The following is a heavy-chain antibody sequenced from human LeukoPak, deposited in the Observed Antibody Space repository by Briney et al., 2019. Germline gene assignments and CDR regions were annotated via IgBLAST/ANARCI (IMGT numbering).Heavy chain of an antibody. CDR3: ARDRVGSSSWTDY. CDR1: GFTFIRYA. Sequence: GGSLRLSCAAAGFTFIRYAMSWVRPAPGRGLEGVSYISSSGSTIYYPHSVKGRFTISRDNAKNSLYLQMNSLRAEDTAVYYCARDRVGSSSWTDYWGQGTLVTVSS. J-gene: IGHJ4*02. CDR2: ISSSGSTI. V-gene: IGHV3-48*04. D-gene: IGHD6-13*01.